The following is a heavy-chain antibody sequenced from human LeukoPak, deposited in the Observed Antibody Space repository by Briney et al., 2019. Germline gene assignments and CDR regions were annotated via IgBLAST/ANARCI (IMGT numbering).Heavy chain of an antibody. V-gene: IGHV5-51*01. J-gene: IGHJ4*02. CDR2: IWPGNSDT. Sequence: KAGESLKISCKAAGYTFSDYWIAWVRQMPGNGLEWMGSIWPGNSDTRYSPSFQGQVTISADKSINTAYLQWSSLKASDTAMYYCARHGYVSNSDNYFDYCGQGSLVTVSS. CDR1: GYTFSDYW. CDR3: ARHGYVSNSDNYFDY. D-gene: IGHD5/OR15-5a*01.